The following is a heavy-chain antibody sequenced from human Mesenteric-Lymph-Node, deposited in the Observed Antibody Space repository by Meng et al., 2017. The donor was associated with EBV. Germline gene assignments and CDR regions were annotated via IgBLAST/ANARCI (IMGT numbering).Heavy chain of an antibody. CDR2: INHGRST. CDR3: ARIRANSGSGGYDSGFDY. CDR1: GGSFRDDH. J-gene: IGHJ4*02. D-gene: IGHD3-10*01. V-gene: IGHV4-34*01. Sequence: VHLKRCGAGCSNPQGTLSLTCAVDGGSFRDDHWSWIRQPPGKGLEWIGEINHGRSTNYNPSLKSRVTISVDTSKNQFSLKLSSVTAADTAVYYCARIRANSGSGGYDSGFDYWGQGTLVTVSS.